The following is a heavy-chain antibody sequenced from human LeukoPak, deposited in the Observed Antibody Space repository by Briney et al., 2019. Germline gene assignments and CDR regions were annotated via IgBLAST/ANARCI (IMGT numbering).Heavy chain of an antibody. Sequence: GRSLRLSCAASGLTFSRTWMSCVRQDPGKWLEWVTNIKEAGSEIYYVDSVKGRFTISRDNAKNSLYLQMNSLRAEDTAVYYCARDFRNRFLWFGELFGHDYWGQGTLVTVSS. V-gene: IGHV3-7*01. D-gene: IGHD3-10*01. CDR3: ARDFRNRFLWFGELFGHDY. CDR2: IKEAGSEI. J-gene: IGHJ4*02. CDR1: GLTFSRTW.